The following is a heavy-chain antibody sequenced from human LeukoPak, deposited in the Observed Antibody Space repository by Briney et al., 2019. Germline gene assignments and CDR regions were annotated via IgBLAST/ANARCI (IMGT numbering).Heavy chain of an antibody. CDR3: ARDGYGSGSYRWFDP. CDR1: GASITSSY. D-gene: IGHD3-10*01. CDR2: IYSGST. Sequence: SETLSHTCSVSGASITSSYWSWIRHTPENGLQWICNIYSGSTNYNPSFESRVTVSLETSKNQFSLRLTSVTAADTALYYCARDGYGSGSYRWFDPWGQGTLVTVSS. J-gene: IGHJ5*02. V-gene: IGHV4-59*01.